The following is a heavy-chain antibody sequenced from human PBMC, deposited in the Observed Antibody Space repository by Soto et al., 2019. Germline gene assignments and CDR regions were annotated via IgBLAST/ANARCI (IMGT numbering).Heavy chain of an antibody. CDR1: GFTFGSFA. CDR3: ERDRRTSYDFCSVSFWVAFDI. CDR2: KSYDGTNK. V-gene: IGHV3-30-3*01. D-gene: IGHD3-3*01. Sequence: PGGSLRLSCAASGFTFGSFAMPWVRQAPGKGLAWVAVKSYDGTNKYYADSAKGRFTISRDNSKHTLYLQMNSLRAEETAVYYSERDRRTSYDFCSVSFWVAFDIWAQGTMVTVSS. J-gene: IGHJ3*02.